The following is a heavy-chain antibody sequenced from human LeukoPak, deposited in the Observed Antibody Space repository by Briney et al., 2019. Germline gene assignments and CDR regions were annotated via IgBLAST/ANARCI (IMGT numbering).Heavy chain of an antibody. D-gene: IGHD3-22*01. V-gene: IGHV4-59*01. Sequence: SETLSLTCTVSGGSISSYYWSWIRQPPGKGLEWIGYIYYSGSTNYNPSLKSRATISVDTSKNQFSLKLSSVTAADTAVYYCARIQGGYYDSSGYLDWFDPWGQGTLVTVSS. CDR3: ARIQGGYYDSSGYLDWFDP. CDR1: GGSISSYY. CDR2: IYYSGST. J-gene: IGHJ5*02.